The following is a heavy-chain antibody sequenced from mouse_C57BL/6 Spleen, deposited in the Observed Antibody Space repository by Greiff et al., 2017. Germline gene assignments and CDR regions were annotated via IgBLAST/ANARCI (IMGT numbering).Heavy chain of an antibody. CDR3: ARHDGSHYFDY. V-gene: IGHV5-6*02. Sequence: EVMLVESGGDLVKPGGSLKLSCAASGFTFSSYGMSWVRQTPDKRLEWVATISSGGSYTYYPDSVKGRFTISRDNAKNTLYLQMSSLKSEDTAMYYCARHDGSHYFDYWGQGTTLTVSS. D-gene: IGHD2-3*01. J-gene: IGHJ2*01. CDR2: ISSGGSYT. CDR1: GFTFSSYG.